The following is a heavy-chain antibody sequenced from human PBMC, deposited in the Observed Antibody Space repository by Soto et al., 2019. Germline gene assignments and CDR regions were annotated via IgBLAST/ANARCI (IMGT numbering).Heavy chain of an antibody. J-gene: IGHJ6*02. CDR1: GFTFSSYS. Sequence: PGGSLRLSCAASGFTFSSYSMNWVRQAPGKGLEWVSSISSSSSYIYYADSVKGRFTISRDNAKNSLYLQMNSLRAEDTAVYYCARDTRHCSSTSCYISYYYGMGVWGQGTTVTVSS. CDR3: ARDTRHCSSTSCYISYYYGMGV. D-gene: IGHD2-2*02. V-gene: IGHV3-21*01. CDR2: ISSSSSYI.